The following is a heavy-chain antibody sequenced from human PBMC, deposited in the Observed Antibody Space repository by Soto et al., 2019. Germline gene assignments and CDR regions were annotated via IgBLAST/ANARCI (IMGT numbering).Heavy chain of an antibody. D-gene: IGHD3-16*01. CDR1: GFTFSSYG. Sequence: GGSLRLSCAASGFTFSSYGMHWVRQAPGKGLEWVAVIWYDGSNKYYADSVKGRFTISRDNSKNTLYLQMNSLRAEDTDVYYCARGRGGNYDYIWGSQSPGYFDYWGQGTLVTVSS. V-gene: IGHV3-33*01. CDR3: ARGRGGNYDYIWGSQSPGYFDY. CDR2: IWYDGSNK. J-gene: IGHJ4*02.